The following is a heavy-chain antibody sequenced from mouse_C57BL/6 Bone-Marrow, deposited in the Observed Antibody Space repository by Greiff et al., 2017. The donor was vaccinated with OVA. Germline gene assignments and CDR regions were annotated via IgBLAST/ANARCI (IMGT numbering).Heavy chain of an antibody. CDR3: TAISYGTLFDY. V-gene: IGHV1-5*01. Sequence: EVQLQQSGTVLARPGASVKMSCKTSGYTFTSYWMHWVKQRPGQGLEWIGAIYPGNSDTSYNQKFKGKAKLTAVTSASTAYMELSSLTNEDSAVYYCTAISYGTLFDYWGQSTTLTVSS. CDR2: IYPGNSDT. D-gene: IGHD2-1*01. J-gene: IGHJ2*01. CDR1: GYTFTSYW.